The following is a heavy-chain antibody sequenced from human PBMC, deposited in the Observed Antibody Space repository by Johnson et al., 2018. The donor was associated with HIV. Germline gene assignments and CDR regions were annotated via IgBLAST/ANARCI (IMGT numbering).Heavy chain of an antibody. CDR2: ISYDGSNK. J-gene: IGHJ3*02. Sequence: QMLLVESGGGVVQPGQSLRLSCAASGLTFSSYGMHWVRQAPGKGLEWVALISYDGSNKYYADSVKGRFTISRDNSKNTLYLQMNSLRAEDTAVYYCARETRDDAFDIWGQGTMVTVSS. CDR1: GLTFSSYG. V-gene: IGHV3-30*03. D-gene: IGHD4-11*01. CDR3: ARETRDDAFDI.